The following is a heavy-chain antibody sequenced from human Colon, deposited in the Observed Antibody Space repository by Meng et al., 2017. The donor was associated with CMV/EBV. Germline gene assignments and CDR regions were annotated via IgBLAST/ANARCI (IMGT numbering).Heavy chain of an antibody. V-gene: IGHV2-5*01. Sequence: LCTRGVGCVWSRPPPAQGLEWLAVVYWHCDERYSPSLRDRVTISKDTANNQVVLTMNDMDPADTATYYCAHRSPGYISGWDQGLFDYWGQGTLVTVSS. CDR1: LCTRGVG. CDR2: VYWHCDE. D-gene: IGHD6-19*01. CDR3: AHRSPGYISGWDQGLFDY. J-gene: IGHJ4*02.